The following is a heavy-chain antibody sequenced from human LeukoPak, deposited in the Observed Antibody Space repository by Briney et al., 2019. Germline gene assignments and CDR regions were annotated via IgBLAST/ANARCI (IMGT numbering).Heavy chain of an antibody. D-gene: IGHD3-10*01. Sequence: GGSLRLSCAASGFTFSSHSMNWVRQAPGKGLEWVSSISSSSSYIYYADSVKGRFTISRDNAKNSLYLQMNSLRAEDTAVYYCARDSMVRGVIITRFFDYWGQGTLVTVSS. CDR1: GFTFSSHS. V-gene: IGHV3-21*01. CDR2: ISSSSSYI. CDR3: ARDSMVRGVIITRFFDY. J-gene: IGHJ4*02.